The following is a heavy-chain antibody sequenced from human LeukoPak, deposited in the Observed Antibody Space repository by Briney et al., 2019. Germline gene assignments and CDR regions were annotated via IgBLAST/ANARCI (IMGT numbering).Heavy chain of an antibody. V-gene: IGHV1-18*01. CDR1: GYTFTSYG. Sequence: GASVEVSCKASGYTFTSYGISWVRQAPGQGLEWMGWISAYNGNTNYAQKLQGRVTMTTDTSTSTAYMELRSLRSDDTAVYYCARTYDFWSGYQDYYYYYGMDVWGQGTTVTVSS. CDR2: ISAYNGNT. D-gene: IGHD3-3*01. CDR3: ARTYDFWSGYQDYYYYYGMDV. J-gene: IGHJ6*02.